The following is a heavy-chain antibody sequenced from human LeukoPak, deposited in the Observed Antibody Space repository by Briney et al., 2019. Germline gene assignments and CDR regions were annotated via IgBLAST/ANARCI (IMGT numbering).Heavy chain of an antibody. D-gene: IGHD6-13*01. CDR1: GFTFSSYA. J-gene: IGHJ4*02. CDR2: ISASGDST. CDR3: AKVSSSSWYWNYFDY. Sequence: GGSLRLSCAASGFTFSSYAMSWVRQAPRKGLEWVSAISASGDSTYYADSVKGRFTISRDSSKNTLYLQMNSVRAEDTAVYYCAKVSSSSWYWNYFDYWGQGTLVTVSS. V-gene: IGHV3-23*01.